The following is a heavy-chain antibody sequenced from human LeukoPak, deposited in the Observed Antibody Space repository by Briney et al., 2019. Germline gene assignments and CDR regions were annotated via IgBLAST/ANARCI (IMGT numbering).Heavy chain of an antibody. CDR3: ARGGVNYCSSTSCYQTVQYNWFDP. CDR2: IYYSGST. V-gene: IGHV4-31*03. Sequence: SETLSLTCTVSGGSISSGGYYWSWIRQHPGKGLEWIGYIYYSGSTYYNPSLKSRVTISVDTSKNQFSLKLSSVTAADTAVYYCARGGVNYCSSTSCYQTVQYNWFDPWGQGTLVTVSS. J-gene: IGHJ5*02. CDR1: GGSISSGGYY. D-gene: IGHD2-2*01.